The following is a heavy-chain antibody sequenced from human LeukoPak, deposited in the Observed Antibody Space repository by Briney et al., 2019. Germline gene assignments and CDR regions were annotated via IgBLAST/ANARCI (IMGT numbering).Heavy chain of an antibody. D-gene: IGHD6-6*01. CDR3: AKPEGGAAPPGY. Sequence: PGGSLRLSCAASGFTFSSYSMSWVRQAPGKGLEWVSSISGASSYIYHADSVKGRFTISRDNSKNTLYLQMNSLRAEDTAVYYCAKPEGGAAPPGYWGQGALVTVSS. V-gene: IGHV3-21*01. CDR1: GFTFSSYS. J-gene: IGHJ4*02. CDR2: ISGASSYI.